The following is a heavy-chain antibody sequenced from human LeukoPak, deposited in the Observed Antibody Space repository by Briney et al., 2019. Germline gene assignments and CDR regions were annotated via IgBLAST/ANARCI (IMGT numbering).Heavy chain of an antibody. V-gene: IGHV3-7*03. CDR2: IGPDGSGP. Sequence: PGGSLRLSCETSGFTAGFTFSTSYMTWVRQAPGMGLEWVAEIGPDGSGPVYVDSVKGRFTISRDNAKNSLYLQMNSLRAEDTAVYYCVKGRISEDGLDFWGQGTLVTVSS. J-gene: IGHJ4*02. D-gene: IGHD6-13*01. CDR3: VKGRISEDGLDF. CDR1: GFTAGFTFSTSY.